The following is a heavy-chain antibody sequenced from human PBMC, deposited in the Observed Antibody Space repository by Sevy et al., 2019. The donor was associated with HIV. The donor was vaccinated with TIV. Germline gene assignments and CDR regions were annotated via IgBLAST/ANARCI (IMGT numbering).Heavy chain of an antibody. CDR3: AKDRADFWSGYYYYYGMDV. CDR1: GFTFSNNG. J-gene: IGHJ6*02. Sequence: GGCLRLSCAASGFTFSNNGMRWVRQAPGKGLEWVAFIRYDESNKYYADSVKGRFTISRDNSKNTPYLQMNSLRAEDTAVYYCAKDRADFWSGYYYYYGMDVWGQGTTVTVSS. CDR2: IRYDESNK. V-gene: IGHV3-30*02. D-gene: IGHD3-3*01.